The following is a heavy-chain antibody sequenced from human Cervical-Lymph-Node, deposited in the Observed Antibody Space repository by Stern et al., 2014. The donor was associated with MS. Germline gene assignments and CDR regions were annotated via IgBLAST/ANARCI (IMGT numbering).Heavy chain of an antibody. J-gene: IGHJ6*02. CDR2: INPNGNST. CDR1: GYTFTSYY. CDR3: AREVAGHRLGMMDV. D-gene: IGHD6-19*01. Sequence: QVQLVQSGAEVKKPGASVKVSCKASGYTFTSYYLHWVRQAPGQGLDWMGIINPNGNSTSYAQKFQGRVTMTRDTSTSTVYMELSSLRSEDTAVYYCAREVAGHRLGMMDVWGQGTTVTVSS. V-gene: IGHV1-46*01.